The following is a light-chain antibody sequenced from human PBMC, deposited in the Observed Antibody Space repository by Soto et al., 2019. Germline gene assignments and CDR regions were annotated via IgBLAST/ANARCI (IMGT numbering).Light chain of an antibody. V-gene: IGKV1-5*03. Sequence: DIQMTQSPSTLSASVGDRVTISCRASQSISSWLAWYQQKPGKAPKLLIYSASRLESGVPSRFSGSGSGTEFTLTSSRLQPDDVVIYYCQQYNSYRTFGQGTKVEIK. CDR1: QSISSW. J-gene: IGKJ1*01. CDR2: SAS. CDR3: QQYNSYRT.